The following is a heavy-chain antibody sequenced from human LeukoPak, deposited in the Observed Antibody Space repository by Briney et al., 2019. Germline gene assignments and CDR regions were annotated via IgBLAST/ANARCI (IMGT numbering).Heavy chain of an antibody. CDR3: AKDAHYDFWSGYLLFDP. CDR2: ISGSGGST. CDR1: GFTFSSYA. D-gene: IGHD3-3*01. V-gene: IGHV3-23*01. Sequence: GGSLRLSCAASGFTFSSYAISWVRQAPGKGLEWVSVISGSGGSTYYADSVKGRFTISRDNSKNTLYLQMNSLRAEDTAVYYCAKDAHYDFWSGYLLFDPWGQGTLVTVSS. J-gene: IGHJ5*02.